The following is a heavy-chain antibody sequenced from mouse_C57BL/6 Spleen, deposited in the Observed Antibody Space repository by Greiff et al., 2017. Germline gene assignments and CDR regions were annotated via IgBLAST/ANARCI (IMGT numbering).Heavy chain of an antibody. Sequence: QVQLQQPGAELVKPGASVKLSCKASGYTFTSYWMHWVKQRPGQGLEWIGMIHPNSGSTNYNEKFKSKATLTVDKSSSSAYMQLSSLTSEDSAVYYCARGDIVTPYYAMDYWGQGTSVTVSS. V-gene: IGHV1-64*01. CDR1: GYTFTSYW. CDR3: ARGDIVTPYYAMDY. D-gene: IGHD2-5*01. CDR2: IHPNSGST. J-gene: IGHJ4*01.